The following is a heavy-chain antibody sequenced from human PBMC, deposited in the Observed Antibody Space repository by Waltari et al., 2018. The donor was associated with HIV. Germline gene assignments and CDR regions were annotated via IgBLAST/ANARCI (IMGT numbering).Heavy chain of an antibody. V-gene: IGHV3-30*18. CDR3: AKGRGKTYGSYGLDV. J-gene: IGHJ6*02. CDR1: GFHISDYG. D-gene: IGHD3-10*01. CDR2: ISSEGNKW. Sequence: VESGGGVVQPGRSLRLSCVASGFHISDYGMHWVRQAPGKGLEGVALISSEGNKWNHIDSGAGRFHISRDNPTNTLFLQMNSLTSEDTAIYYCAKGRGKTYGSYGLDVWGQGTTVTVSS.